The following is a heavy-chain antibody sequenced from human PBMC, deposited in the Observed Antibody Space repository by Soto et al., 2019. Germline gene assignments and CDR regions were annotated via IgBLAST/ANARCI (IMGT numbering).Heavy chain of an antibody. Sequence: SETLSLTCAVSGGSISSSNWWSWVRQPPGKGLEWIGEIYHSGSTNYNPSLKSRVTISVDKSKNQFSLKLSSVTAADTAVYYCARGGAIVVVTATDAFDIWGQGTMVTVSS. D-gene: IGHD2-21*02. CDR3: ARGGAIVVVTATDAFDI. V-gene: IGHV4-4*02. CDR2: IYHSGST. CDR1: GGSISSSNW. J-gene: IGHJ3*02.